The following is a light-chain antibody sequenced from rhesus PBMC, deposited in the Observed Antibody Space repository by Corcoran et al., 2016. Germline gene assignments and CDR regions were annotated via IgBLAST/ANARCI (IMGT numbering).Light chain of an antibody. V-gene: IGKV1-28*02. CDR2: TAS. J-gene: IGKJ4*01. CDR3: LQHNTFPLT. CDR1: RDISSY. Sequence: DIQMTQSPSSLSASVGDTVTITCRASRDISSYLNWFQQKPGKAPTPLIYTASSLESGVPSRFSGSGSGPVFTLPLLGLQPVDFATYYCLQHNTFPLTFGGGTKVEIK.